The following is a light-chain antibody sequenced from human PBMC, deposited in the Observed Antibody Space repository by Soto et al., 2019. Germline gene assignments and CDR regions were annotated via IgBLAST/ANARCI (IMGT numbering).Light chain of an antibody. J-gene: IGKJ3*01. CDR3: QQYGSSPLFT. CDR2: GAS. CDR1: QSVSSSY. Sequence: EIVLTQSPGTLSLSPGERATLSCRASQSVSSSYLAWYQQKPGQAPRLLIYGASSRATGIPDRFSGSGSGTAFTTTISRLEPEDFAVYYCQQYGSSPLFTFGPGTKVDIK. V-gene: IGKV3-20*01.